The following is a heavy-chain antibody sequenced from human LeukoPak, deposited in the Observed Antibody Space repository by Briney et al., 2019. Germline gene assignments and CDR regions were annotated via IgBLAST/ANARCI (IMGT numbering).Heavy chain of an antibody. CDR2: INPNSGGT. D-gene: IGHD2-2*01. CDR1: GYTFTGYY. Sequence: ASVKVSCKASGYTFTGYYMHWVRQAPGQGLEWMGWINPNSGGTNYAQKFQGRVTMTRDTSISTAYMELSRLRSDDTAVYYCARVKCSSTSCYGPIYYYYGMDVWGQGTTVTVPS. CDR3: ARVKCSSTSCYGPIYYYYGMDV. V-gene: IGHV1-2*02. J-gene: IGHJ6*02.